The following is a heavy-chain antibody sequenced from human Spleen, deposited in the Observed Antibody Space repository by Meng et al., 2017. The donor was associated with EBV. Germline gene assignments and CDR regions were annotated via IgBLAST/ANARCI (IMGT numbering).Heavy chain of an antibody. CDR1: GLTFDDSD. J-gene: IGHJ4*02. D-gene: IGHD5-12*01. CDR3: AKEGYSGFGGESDY. CDR2: INWSGGTT. V-gene: IGHV3-20*04. Sequence: LVWSGGVWVGLGGSRKLPCAAPGLTFDDSDIGWCRQVPGKGLEWVSGINWSGGTTYYADSVKGRFTISRDNAKNTLYLQMNSLRAEDTAIYYCAKEGYSGFGGESDYWGQGTLVTVSS.